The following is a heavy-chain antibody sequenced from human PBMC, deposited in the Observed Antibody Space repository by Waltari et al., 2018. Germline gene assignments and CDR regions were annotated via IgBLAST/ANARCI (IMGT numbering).Heavy chain of an antibody. D-gene: IGHD3-10*01. V-gene: IGHV1-2*06. J-gene: IGHJ3*02. Sequence: QVQLVQSGAEVKKPGASVKVSCKASGYTFTVFHINWVRQAPGQGLEWMGRINPNSGATNYAQNFQDRVTITRDTSITTAYMELTSLRSDDTAVYYCARGRGVDIWGQGTMVTVSS. CDR2: INPNSGAT. CDR1: GYTFTVFH. CDR3: ARGRGVDI.